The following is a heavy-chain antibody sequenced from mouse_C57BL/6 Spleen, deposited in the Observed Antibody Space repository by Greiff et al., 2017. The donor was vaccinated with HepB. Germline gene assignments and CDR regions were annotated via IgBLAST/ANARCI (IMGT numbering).Heavy chain of an antibody. V-gene: IGHV5-17*01. CDR1: GFTFSDYG. D-gene: IGHD2-4*01. CDR3: ARWAIYDYGEGEDDIED. Sequence: VQLQQSGGGLVKPGGSLKLSCAASGFTFSDYGMHWVRQAPEKGLEWVAYISSGGSTIYYADTVKGRFTISRDNAKSTLFLQMTSLRSEDTAMYYCARWAIYDYGEGEDDIEDWGKGTSVTVSS. CDR2: ISSGGSTI. J-gene: IGHJ4*01.